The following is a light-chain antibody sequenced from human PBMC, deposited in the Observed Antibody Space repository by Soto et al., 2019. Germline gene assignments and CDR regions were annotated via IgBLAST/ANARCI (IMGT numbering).Light chain of an antibody. CDR2: DAS. V-gene: IGKV3-11*01. CDR3: QQRSNWPLIT. CDR1: QSVTRD. Sequence: EIVLTQSPGTLSLSPGERATLSCRASQSVTRDLAWYQQKPGQAPRLLIYDASNRATGIPARFSGSGSGTDFTFTISSLQPEDFSVYYCQQRSNWPLITFGQGTRLEIK. J-gene: IGKJ5*01.